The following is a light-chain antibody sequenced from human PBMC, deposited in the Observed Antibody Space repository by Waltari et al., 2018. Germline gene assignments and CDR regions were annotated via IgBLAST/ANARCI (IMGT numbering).Light chain of an antibody. CDR1: QSVSRA. Sequence: EIVLTQSPGILSLSPGERATLSCRASQSVSRALAWYQQNPGQAPRLLIYGASNRATGIPDRFSGGGSGTDFSLTISRLEPEDFAVYYCQHYVRLPATFGQGTKVEIK. J-gene: IGKJ1*01. V-gene: IGKV3-20*01. CDR3: QHYVRLPAT. CDR2: GAS.